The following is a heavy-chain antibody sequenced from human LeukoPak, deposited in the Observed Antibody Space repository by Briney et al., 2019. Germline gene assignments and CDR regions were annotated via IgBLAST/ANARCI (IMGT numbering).Heavy chain of an antibody. Sequence: WKTLSLTCTVSGGSISSSSYYWGWIRQPPGKGLEWNGSIYYSGSTYYNPSLKSRVTISVDTSKNQCSLKLSSVTAADTAVYYCARWSGSYFDYWGQGTLVTVSS. CDR3: ARWSGSYFDY. D-gene: IGHD1-26*01. V-gene: IGHV4-39*01. CDR1: GGSISSSSYY. CDR2: IYYSGST. J-gene: IGHJ4*02.